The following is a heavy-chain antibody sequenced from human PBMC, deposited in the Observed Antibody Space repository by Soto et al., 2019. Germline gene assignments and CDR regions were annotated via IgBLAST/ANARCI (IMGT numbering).Heavy chain of an antibody. Sequence: ASVKVCCKASGYTFTGYYMHWVRQAPGQGLEWMGWINPNSGGTNYAQKFQGRVTMTRDTSISTAYMELSRLRCDDTAVYYCAREGKIDYDYVWGSYRYRRGMDVWGQGTTVTVSS. CDR3: AREGKIDYDYVWGSYRYRRGMDV. J-gene: IGHJ6*02. V-gene: IGHV1-2*02. D-gene: IGHD3-16*02. CDR2: INPNSGGT. CDR1: GYTFTGYY.